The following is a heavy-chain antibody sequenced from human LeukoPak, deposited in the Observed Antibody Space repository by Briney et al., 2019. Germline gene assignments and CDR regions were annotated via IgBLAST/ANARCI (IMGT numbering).Heavy chain of an antibody. D-gene: IGHD6-13*01. CDR1: GFTFSSYW. Sequence: GGSLRLSCASTGFTFSSYWMSWVCQAPGKGLEWVANIKQDGSEKYYVDSVKGRFTISRDNARNSLYLQMNSLRAEDTAVYYCAGAGAYSTSWYLNYWGQGTLVTVSS. V-gene: IGHV3-7*01. CDR2: IKQDGSEK. CDR3: AGAGAYSTSWYLNY. J-gene: IGHJ4*02.